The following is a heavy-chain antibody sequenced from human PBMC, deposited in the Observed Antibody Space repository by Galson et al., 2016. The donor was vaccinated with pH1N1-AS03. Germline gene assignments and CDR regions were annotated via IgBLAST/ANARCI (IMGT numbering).Heavy chain of an antibody. CDR2: INGDATTT. J-gene: IGHJ3*01. V-gene: IGHV3-74*01. Sequence: SLRLSCAASRFSFSTYWMYWVRQAPGKGLVWLARINGDATTTNYADSVRGRFTISRDNAKNTLHLQMNSLRVEDTANYFCAKEVGSSGWFDACDLWGQGTVVTVSS. CDR3: AKEVGSSGWFDACDL. D-gene: IGHD6-19*01. CDR1: RFSFSTYW.